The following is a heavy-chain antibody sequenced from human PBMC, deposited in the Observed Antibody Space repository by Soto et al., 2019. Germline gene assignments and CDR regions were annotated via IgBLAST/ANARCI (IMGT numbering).Heavy chain of an antibody. CDR1: GGSISSGGDY. D-gene: IGHD5-12*01. Sequence: QVQLQESGPGLVKPSQTLSLTCTVSGGSISSGGDYWSWIRQHPGKGLEWIGYIYSSGTTYYNPSLKSRVTISVDTSKNQFSLKLSSVTAADTAVYYCASSRDGYNFGYWGQGTLVTVSS. V-gene: IGHV4-31*03. CDR2: IYSSGTT. CDR3: ASSRDGYNFGY. J-gene: IGHJ4*02.